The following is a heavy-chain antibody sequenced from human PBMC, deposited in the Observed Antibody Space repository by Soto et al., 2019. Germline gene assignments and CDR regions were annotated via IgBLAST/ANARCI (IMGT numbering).Heavy chain of an antibody. CDR1: GFTFDSYA. CDR3: AKDTVGGYSFWSGYYSDGLDV. CDR2: ISGSADGT. Sequence: EVKLLESGGGLAQPGGSLRLSCVGSGFTFDSYAISWVRQAPGERLQWIAAISGSADGTDYAHSVRGRFTISRDNATKTVHLQIDSLRVEDTAVYFCAKDTVGGYSFWSGYYSDGLDVWGQGTLVTVS. J-gene: IGHJ3*01. V-gene: IGHV3-23*01. D-gene: IGHD3-3*01.